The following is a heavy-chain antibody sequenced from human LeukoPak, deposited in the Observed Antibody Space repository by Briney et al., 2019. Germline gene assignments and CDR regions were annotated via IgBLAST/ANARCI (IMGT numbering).Heavy chain of an antibody. Sequence: ASVKVSCKASGYTFTSYGISWVRQAPGQGLEWMGWVSPYNGNTNYAESLQGRVIMTTDTSTTTAYLEVSSLRSDDTAVYYCARGPFESTGREIYYYDWWGQGTLVTVSS. D-gene: IGHD2-8*02. J-gene: IGHJ4*02. CDR2: VSPYNGNT. V-gene: IGHV1-18*01. CDR3: ARGPFESTGREIYYYDW. CDR1: GYTFTSYG.